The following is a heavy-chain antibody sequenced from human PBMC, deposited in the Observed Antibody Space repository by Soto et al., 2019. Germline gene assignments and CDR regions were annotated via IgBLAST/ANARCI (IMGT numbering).Heavy chain of an antibody. CDR3: ASLNWNYDDY. J-gene: IGHJ4*02. CDR1: GGSVSSGIYY. D-gene: IGHD1-7*01. Sequence: SETRSRTWTVSGGSVSSGIYYWSWIRQPPGKGLEWIGYIYYSGSTNYNPSLKSRVTISVDTSKNQFSLKLSSVTAADTAVYYCASLNWNYDDYWGQGTLVTVSS. V-gene: IGHV4-61*01. CDR2: IYYSGST.